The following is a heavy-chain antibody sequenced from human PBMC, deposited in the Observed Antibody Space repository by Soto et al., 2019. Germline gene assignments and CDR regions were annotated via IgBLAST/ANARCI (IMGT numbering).Heavy chain of an antibody. CDR1: GGSISSYY. CDR3: ARVVRGVISYGYFDY. V-gene: IGHV4-59*01. Sequence: QVQLQESGPGLVKPSETLSLTCTVSGGSISSYYWSWIRQPPGKGLEWVGYISYTGSTNYNVSLKSRVTISIDTSKNQLSLKLGSVTAADTAVYYCARVVRGVISYGYFDYWGLGTLVTVSS. J-gene: IGHJ4*02. CDR2: ISYTGST. D-gene: IGHD3-16*01.